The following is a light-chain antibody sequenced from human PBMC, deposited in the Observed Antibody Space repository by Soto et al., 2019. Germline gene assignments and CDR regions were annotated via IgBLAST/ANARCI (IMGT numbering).Light chain of an antibody. J-gene: IGKJ4*01. Sequence: EIVLTQSPGTLSLSPGERATLSCRASQSVSSSYLAWYQQKPGQAPRLLIHGASSRATGIPDRFSGSGSGTDFTLTISRLEPEDFAVYYCQQRSNWPPVFGGGTKVEIK. V-gene: IGKV3D-20*02. CDR3: QQRSNWPPV. CDR2: GAS. CDR1: QSVSSSY.